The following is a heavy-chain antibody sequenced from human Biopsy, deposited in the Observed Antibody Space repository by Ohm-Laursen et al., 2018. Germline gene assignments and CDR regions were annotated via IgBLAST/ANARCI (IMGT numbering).Heavy chain of an antibody. CDR1: GDSVSSGSFY. D-gene: IGHD6-19*01. CDR2: IYDRGSTA. CDR3: ARGMRSSGWPYFDS. J-gene: IGHJ4*02. V-gene: IGHV4-61*01. Sequence: GTLSLTCTISGDSVSSGSFYWTWIRQPPGQGLEYIGYIYDRGSTANYNPSLESRVTMSVDMPKNQFSLKLSSVTAADTAIYYCARGMRSSGWPYFDSWGQGTLVTVSS.